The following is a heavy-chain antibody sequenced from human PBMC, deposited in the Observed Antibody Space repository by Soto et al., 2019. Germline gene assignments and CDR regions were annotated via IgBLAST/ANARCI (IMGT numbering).Heavy chain of an antibody. V-gene: IGHV3-7*05. CDR3: AQRFSGSYHQYYFDY. Sequence: GGSLRLSCAASGFTFSSYWMSWVRQAPGKGLEWVANIKQDGSEKYYVDSVKGRFTISRDNAKNSLYLQMNSLRAEDTAVYYCAQRFSGSYHQYYFDYWGQGTLVTVSS. CDR1: GFTFSSYW. J-gene: IGHJ4*02. CDR2: IKQDGSEK. D-gene: IGHD1-26*01.